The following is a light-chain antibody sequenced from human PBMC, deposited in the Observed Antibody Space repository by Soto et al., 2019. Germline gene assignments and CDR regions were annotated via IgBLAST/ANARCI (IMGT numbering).Light chain of an antibody. J-gene: IGKJ5*01. Sequence: RLTQSPSSLSASVGDTVTLSCRASQDISPYLAWYQHKPGKAPTLLIFGASTPHNGLPPRFAGSGSGSDFTLSIIRLSPDDFATYYCQHNTPPSAPFGQGTRVE. CDR3: QHNTPPSAP. CDR2: GAS. V-gene: IGKV1-5*01. CDR1: QDISPY.